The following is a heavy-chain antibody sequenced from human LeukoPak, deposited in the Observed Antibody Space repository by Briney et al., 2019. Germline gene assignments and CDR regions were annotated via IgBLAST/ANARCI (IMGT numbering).Heavy chain of an antibody. V-gene: IGHV4-61*02. CDR1: GGSISSGSYY. J-gene: IGHJ5*02. CDR3: ARGRWFDP. Sequence: SETLSLTCTVSGGSISSGSYYWSWIRQPAGKGLEWIGRIYTSGSTNYNPSLKSRVTISVDTSKNQFSLKLSSVTAADTAVYHCARGRWFDPWGQGTLVTVSS. CDR2: IYTSGST.